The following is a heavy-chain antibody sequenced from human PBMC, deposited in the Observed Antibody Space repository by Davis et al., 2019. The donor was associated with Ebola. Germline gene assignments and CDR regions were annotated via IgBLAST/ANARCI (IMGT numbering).Heavy chain of an antibody. CDR1: GFTFSNAW. Sequence: ESLKISCAASGFTFSNAWMNWVRQPPGKGLEWIGEINHSGSTNYNPSLKSRVTISVDTSKNQFSLKLSSVTAADTAVYYCARSRGYSGYALDYWGQGTLVTVSS. V-gene: IGHV4-34*01. D-gene: IGHD5-12*01. CDR2: INHSGST. J-gene: IGHJ4*02. CDR3: ARSRGYSGYALDY.